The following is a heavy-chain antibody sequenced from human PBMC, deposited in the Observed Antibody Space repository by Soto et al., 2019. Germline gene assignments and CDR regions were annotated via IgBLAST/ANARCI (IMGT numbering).Heavy chain of an antibody. CDR1: GYSFISYW. CDR3: ARQRWDTSGYYSGPFDS. CDR2: IYPGDSDT. V-gene: IGHV5-51*01. D-gene: IGHD3-3*01. Sequence: PGESLKISCKGSGYSFISYWIGWVRQMPGKVLEWMGIIYPGDSDTRYSPSFQGQVIISADTSISTAYLQWSSLKASDTAVYYCARQRWDTSGYYSGPFDSWGLGXLVTVSS. J-gene: IGHJ4*02.